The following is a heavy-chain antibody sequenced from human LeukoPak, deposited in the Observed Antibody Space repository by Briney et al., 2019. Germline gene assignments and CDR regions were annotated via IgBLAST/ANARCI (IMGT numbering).Heavy chain of an antibody. CDR2: IYHSGST. J-gene: IGHJ4*02. CDR1: GYSISSGYY. V-gene: IGHV4-38-2*02. D-gene: IGHD3-22*01. Sequence: SETLSLTCTVSGYSISSGYYWGWIRQPPGKGLEWIGSIYHSGSTYYNPSLKSRVTISVDTSKNQFSLKLSSVTAADTAVYYCGRAARRGNYYDSRVLFFNSWARETLVPFSS. CDR3: GRAARRGNYYDSRVLFFNS.